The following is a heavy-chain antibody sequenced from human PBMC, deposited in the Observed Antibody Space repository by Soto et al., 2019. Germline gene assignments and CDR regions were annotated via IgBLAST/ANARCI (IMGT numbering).Heavy chain of an antibody. Sequence: RSETLSLTCTVSGGSISSYYWSWIRQPPGKGLEWIGYIYYSGSTNYNPSLKSRVTISVDTSKNQFSLKLSSVTAADTAVYYCARVRIRGDYFDYWGQGTLVTVSS. V-gene: IGHV4-59*01. D-gene: IGHD1-20*01. CDR3: ARVRIRGDYFDY. CDR2: IYYSGST. J-gene: IGHJ4*02. CDR1: GGSISSYY.